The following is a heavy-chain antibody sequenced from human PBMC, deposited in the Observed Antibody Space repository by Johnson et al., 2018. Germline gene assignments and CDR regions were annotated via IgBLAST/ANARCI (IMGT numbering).Heavy chain of an antibody. J-gene: IGHJ3*02. V-gene: IGHV3-23*01. CDR2: VSRAGGST. Sequence: EVQLLESGGGLVQXGGSLRLSCAASGFTFPFYGMTWVRQAPGKGMEWVSVVSRAGGSTYYADSVKGRFTHSRDNSKNTLFLVMNSLRAGDTAVYYCAKNGYGDYGVVGDVFDIWGQVTMVTVSS. CDR1: GFTFPFYG. D-gene: IGHD4-17*01. CDR3: AKNGYGDYGVVGDVFDI.